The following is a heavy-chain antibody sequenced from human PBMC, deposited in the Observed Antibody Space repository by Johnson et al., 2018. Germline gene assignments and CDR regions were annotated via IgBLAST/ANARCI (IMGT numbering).Heavy chain of an antibody. CDR3: AGHSTYYYDSSGSDAEYVQH. J-gene: IGHJ1*01. V-gene: IGHV5-51*01. CDR1: GYSFTSYW. D-gene: IGHD3-22*01. Sequence: VQLVESGAEVKKSGESLKISCKGSGYSFTSYWIGWVRQMPGKGLEWMGIIYPGDSDTRYSPSFQGQVTISADKSISPAYLQWSSLKASDTAMYYCAGHSTYYYDSSGSDAEYVQHWGQGTLGTGAS. CDR2: IYPGDSDT.